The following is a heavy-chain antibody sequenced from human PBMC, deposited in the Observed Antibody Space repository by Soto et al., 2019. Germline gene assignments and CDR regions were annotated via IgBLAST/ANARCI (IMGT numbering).Heavy chain of an antibody. J-gene: IGHJ4*02. D-gene: IGHD2-8*01. CDR3: ARLVYDTRLNYMYFDF. CDR2: IFHDGTA. V-gene: IGHV4-4*02. CDR1: CVSIISGNW. Sequence: SETLSLTCAVSCVSIISGNWWTWVRQTPQRGLEYIGEIFHDGTANYYPSFERRVAISVDTSKNQFSLKLTSVTAADTAIYFCARLVYDTRLNYMYFDFWGQGALVTVSS.